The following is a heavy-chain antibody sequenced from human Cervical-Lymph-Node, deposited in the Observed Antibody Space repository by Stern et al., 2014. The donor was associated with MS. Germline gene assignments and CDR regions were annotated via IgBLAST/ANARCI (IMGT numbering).Heavy chain of an antibody. CDR2: IYHSGRA. V-gene: IGHV4-38-2*02. Sequence: QVQLQESGPGLVKPSETLSLTCTVSNYSISSGFYWGWIRQPPGKGLEWIALIYHSGRAFYNASLESRVTVSVDTSRTQLSLELKSVTAADTAVYYCARGYYFDYWGPGTLVTVSS. J-gene: IGHJ4*01. CDR1: NYSISSGFY. CDR3: ARGYYFDY.